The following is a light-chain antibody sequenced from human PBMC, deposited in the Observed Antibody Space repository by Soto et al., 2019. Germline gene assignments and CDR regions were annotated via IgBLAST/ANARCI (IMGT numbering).Light chain of an antibody. CDR1: SSNIGSNT. CDR2: TNN. CDR3: AAWDDSLMGV. J-gene: IGLJ3*02. Sequence: QSVLTQPPSVSGTPGQRVTISCSGSSSNIGSNTVNWYQQLPGTAPQLLIYTNNQRPSGVPDRFSGSKSGTSASLAISGLQSEDEADYYCAAWDDSLMGVFGGGTKLTVL. V-gene: IGLV1-44*01.